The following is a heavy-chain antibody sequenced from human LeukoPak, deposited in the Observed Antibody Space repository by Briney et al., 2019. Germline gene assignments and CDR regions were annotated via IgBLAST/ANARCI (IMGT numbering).Heavy chain of an antibody. CDR1: DGSISSSSYY. CDR3: ARGIAVTANWFDP. J-gene: IGHJ5*02. CDR2: IYYSGST. Sequence: PSETLSLTCTVSDGSISSSSYYWGWIRQPPGKGLEWIGSIYYSGSTYYNPSLKSRVTISVDTSKNQFSLKLSSVTAADTAVYYCARGIAVTANWFDPWGQGTLVTVSS. D-gene: IGHD6-19*01. V-gene: IGHV4-39*01.